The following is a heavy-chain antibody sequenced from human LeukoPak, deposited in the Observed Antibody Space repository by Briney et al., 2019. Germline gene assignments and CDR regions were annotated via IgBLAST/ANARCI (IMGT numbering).Heavy chain of an antibody. V-gene: IGHV1-69*05. CDR1: GGTFSSYA. Sequence: SVKVSCKASGGTFSSYAISWVRQAPGQGLEWLGGIIPIFGTANYAQKFQGRVTVTTDESTSTAYMELSSLRSEDTAVYYCAGDSSSSGHYFDYWGQGTLVTVSS. D-gene: IGHD6-6*01. J-gene: IGHJ4*02. CDR2: IIPIFGTA. CDR3: AGDSSSSGHYFDY.